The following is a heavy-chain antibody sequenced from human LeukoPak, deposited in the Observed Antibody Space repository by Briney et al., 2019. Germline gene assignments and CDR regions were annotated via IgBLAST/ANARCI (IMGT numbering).Heavy chain of an antibody. J-gene: IGHJ4*02. CDR2: LHPEYGDT. D-gene: IGHD3-22*01. Sequence: ASVKVSCKFSGYTLTELSMHWVRQAPGKGLQWMGGLHPEYGDTIYAQKFQGRVTMTGDTSTDTAYMEMSSLRSEDTAVYYCARAVRPLYDSSGYYAYYFDYWGQGTLVTVSS. CDR1: GYTLTELS. V-gene: IGHV1-24*01. CDR3: ARAVRPLYDSSGYYAYYFDY.